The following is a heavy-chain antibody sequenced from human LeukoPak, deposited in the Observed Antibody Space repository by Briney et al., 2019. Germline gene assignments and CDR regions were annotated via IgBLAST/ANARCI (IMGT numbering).Heavy chain of an antibody. D-gene: IGHD2-21*02. Sequence: GGSLRLSCAASGFTVSSRYMSWVRQAPGKGLEWVSVIHGDGSTYYADSVKGRFTISRDNSKNTLYLQMNRLRAEDTAVYYCARGESSDCTCIDYWGQGTLVSVSS. CDR3: ARGESSDCTCIDY. CDR1: GFTVSSRY. J-gene: IGHJ4*02. V-gene: IGHV3-53*01. CDR2: IHGDGST.